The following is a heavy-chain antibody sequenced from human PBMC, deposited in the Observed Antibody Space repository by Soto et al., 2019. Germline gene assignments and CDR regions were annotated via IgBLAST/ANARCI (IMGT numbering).Heavy chain of an antibody. Sequence: GGSLRLSCAASGFTFSSYAMHWVRQAPGKGLEWVAVISYDGSNKYYADSVKGRFTISRDNSKNTLYLQMNSLRAEDTAVYYCARDQDYDFWSVRRSYYYMDVWGKGTTVTVSS. CDR2: ISYDGSNK. CDR3: ARDQDYDFWSVRRSYYYMDV. CDR1: GFTFSSYA. V-gene: IGHV3-30-3*01. D-gene: IGHD3-3*01. J-gene: IGHJ6*03.